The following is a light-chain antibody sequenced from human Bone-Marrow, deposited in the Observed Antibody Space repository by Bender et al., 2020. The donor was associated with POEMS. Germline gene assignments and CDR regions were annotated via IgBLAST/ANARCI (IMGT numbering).Light chain of an antibody. Sequence: QSALTQPASVSESPGQSITISCTGSSSDVGGYNYVSWYQQHPGKAPKLILYDVSERPSGVPDRFSGSKSGTSASLAITGLQSDDEAIYFCVAWDASLNGWVFGGGTKLTVL. J-gene: IGLJ3*02. CDR2: DVS. CDR3: VAWDASLNGWV. V-gene: IGLV2-14*01. CDR1: SSDVGGYNY.